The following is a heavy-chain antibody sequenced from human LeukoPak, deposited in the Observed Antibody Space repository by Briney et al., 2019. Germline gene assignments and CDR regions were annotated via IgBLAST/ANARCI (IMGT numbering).Heavy chain of an antibody. Sequence: SETLSLTCAVYGGSFSGYYWSWIRQPPGKGLEWIGEINHSGSTNYNPSLKSRVTISVDTSKNQFSLKLSSVTAADTAVYYCARHGPIVVVISPDFDYWGQGTLVTVSS. CDR3: ARHGPIVVVISPDFDY. V-gene: IGHV4-34*01. CDR1: GGSFSGYY. D-gene: IGHD3-22*01. J-gene: IGHJ4*02. CDR2: INHSGST.